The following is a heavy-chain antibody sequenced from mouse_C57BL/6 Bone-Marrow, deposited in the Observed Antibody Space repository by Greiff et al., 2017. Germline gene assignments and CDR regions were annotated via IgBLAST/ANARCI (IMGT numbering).Heavy chain of an antibody. Sequence: QVQLQQPGAELVRPGTSVKLSCKASGYTFTSYWMHWVKQTPGQGLEWIGVIDPSDSYTNYNQKFKGKATLTVDTSSSTAYMQLSSLTSEDSAVYYCARRHAMDYWGQGTSVTVSS. V-gene: IGHV1-59*01. CDR1: GYTFTSYW. CDR3: ARRHAMDY. J-gene: IGHJ4*01. CDR2: IDPSDSYT.